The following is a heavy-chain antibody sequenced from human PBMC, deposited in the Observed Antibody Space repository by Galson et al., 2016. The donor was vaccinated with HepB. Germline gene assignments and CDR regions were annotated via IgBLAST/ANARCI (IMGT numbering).Heavy chain of an antibody. D-gene: IGHD2/OR15-2a*01. J-gene: IGHJ4*02. Sequence: SLRLSCAASGFTFSSPGLHWVRQAPGKGHSVKGRFTISRDNSKNTLYLKMNSLRADDTSVFYCAKNIIDEIPALGPWAYWGQGPLVTVSS. CDR1: GFTFSSPG. V-gene: IGHV3-30*18. CDR3: AKNIIDEIPALGPWAY.